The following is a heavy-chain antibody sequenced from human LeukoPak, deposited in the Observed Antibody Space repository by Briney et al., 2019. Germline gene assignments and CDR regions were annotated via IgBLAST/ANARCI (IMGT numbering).Heavy chain of an antibody. D-gene: IGHD5/OR15-5a*01. Sequence: ASVKVSCKASGYTFTSYYMHWVRQAPGQGLEWMGIINPSGGSTSYAQKFQGRVTMTRDTSTSTVYMELSSLRSEDTAVYYCARAYLSTSTAHPPYFDYWGQGTLVTVSS. CDR2: INPSGGST. J-gene: IGHJ4*02. CDR1: GYTFTSYY. V-gene: IGHV1-46*01. CDR3: ARAYLSTSTAHPPYFDY.